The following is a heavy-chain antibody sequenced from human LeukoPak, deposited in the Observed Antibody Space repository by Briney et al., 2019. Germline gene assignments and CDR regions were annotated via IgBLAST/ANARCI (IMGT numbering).Heavy chain of an antibody. CDR1: GGSIRSSNYY. Sequence: SETLSLTCSVSGGSIRSSNYYWGWIRQPPGKGLEWIGTIHYSGSTYYNPSLKSRVTISVDTSKNHFSLNLSSVTAADTAVYSCARQDSSGGDYFDYWGQGILVTVSP. J-gene: IGHJ4*02. D-gene: IGHD6-19*01. V-gene: IGHV4-39*01. CDR3: ARQDSSGGDYFDY. CDR2: IHYSGST.